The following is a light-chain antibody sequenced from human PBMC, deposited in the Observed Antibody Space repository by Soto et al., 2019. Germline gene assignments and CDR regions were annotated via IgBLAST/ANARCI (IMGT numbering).Light chain of an antibody. J-gene: IGKJ1*01. CDR1: QTINNW. CDR2: HAS. CDR3: QHYNSYPWT. Sequence: DIQMTQSPSTLSASIGDRVTITCRASQTINNWLAWYQQKPGKAPNLLIYHASNLETGVPSRFSVSAFGTEFTLTISSLQPDDFATYYCQHYNSYPWTFGQGTKVELK. V-gene: IGKV1-5*01.